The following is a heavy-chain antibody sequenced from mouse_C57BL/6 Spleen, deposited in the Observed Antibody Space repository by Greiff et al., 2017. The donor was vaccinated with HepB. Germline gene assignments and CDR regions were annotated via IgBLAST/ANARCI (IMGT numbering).Heavy chain of an antibody. V-gene: IGHV1-15*01. J-gene: IGHJ3*01. D-gene: IGHD2-4*01. CDR2: IDPETGGT. CDR3: TSRAYDYDEGFAY. Sequence: VQLVESGAELVRPGASVTLSCKASGYTFTDYEMHWVKQTPVHGLEWIGAIDPETGGTAYNQKFKGKAILTADKSSSTAYMELRSLTSEDSAVYYCTSRAYDYDEGFAYWGQGTLVTVSA. CDR1: GYTFTDYE.